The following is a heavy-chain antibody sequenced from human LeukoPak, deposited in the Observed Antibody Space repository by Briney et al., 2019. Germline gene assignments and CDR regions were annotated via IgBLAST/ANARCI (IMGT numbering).Heavy chain of an antibody. V-gene: IGHV4-34*01. D-gene: IGHD3-22*01. CDR2: INHSGST. Sequence: SETLSLTCAVYGGSFSGYYWSWIRQPPGKGLEWIGEINHSGSTYYNPSLKSRVTISVDTSKNQFSLKLSSVTAADTAVYYCANTYKTYYYDSSGYSPFDYWGQGTLVTVSS. J-gene: IGHJ4*02. CDR3: ANTYKTYYYDSSGYSPFDY. CDR1: GGSFSGYY.